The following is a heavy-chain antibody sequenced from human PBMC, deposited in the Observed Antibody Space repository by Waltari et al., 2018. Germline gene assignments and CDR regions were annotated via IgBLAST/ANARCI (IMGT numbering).Heavy chain of an antibody. CDR1: GYTFTSYA. CDR3: ASGVGATTTSGVDY. Sequence: QVQLVQSGSELKKPGASVKVSCKASGYTFTSYAMHWVRQAPGQGLEWMGGIIPIFGTANYAQKFQGRVTITADESTSTAYMELSSLRSEDTAVYYSASGVGATTTSGVDYWGQGTLVTVSS. D-gene: IGHD1-26*01. V-gene: IGHV1-69*01. J-gene: IGHJ4*02. CDR2: IIPIFGTA.